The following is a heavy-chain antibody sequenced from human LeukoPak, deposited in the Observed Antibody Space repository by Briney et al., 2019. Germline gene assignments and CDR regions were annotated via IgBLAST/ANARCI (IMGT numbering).Heavy chain of an antibody. CDR2: ISGSSSYI. CDR3: ARVDYDILTGYYIYAFDI. J-gene: IGHJ3*02. D-gene: IGHD3-9*01. CDR1: GFTFSSYS. Sequence: GGSQRLSCAASGFTFSSYSMNWVRQAPGKELEWVSSISGSSSYIYYADSVKGRFTISRDNAKNSLYLQMNSLRAEDTAVYYCARVDYDILTGYYIYAFDIWGQGTMVTVSS. V-gene: IGHV3-21*01.